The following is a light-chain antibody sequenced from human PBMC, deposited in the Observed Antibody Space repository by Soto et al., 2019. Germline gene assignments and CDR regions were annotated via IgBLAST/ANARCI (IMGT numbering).Light chain of an antibody. J-gene: IGLJ1*01. CDR1: SSDVGGYNY. Sequence: QSALTQPPSASGSPGQSVTISCTGTSSDVGGYNYVSWYQQHPGKAPKLMSYEVSKRPSGVPDLFSGSKSGNTAPLTVSGLQAEDEADYYCSSYAGSNNYVFGTGTKLTVL. CDR3: SSYAGSNNYV. V-gene: IGLV2-8*01. CDR2: EVS.